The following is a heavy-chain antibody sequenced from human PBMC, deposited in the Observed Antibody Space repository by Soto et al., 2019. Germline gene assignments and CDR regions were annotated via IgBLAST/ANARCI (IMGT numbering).Heavy chain of an antibody. CDR1: GGSISSYY. J-gene: IGHJ4*02. CDR2: IYYSGSA. V-gene: IGHV4-59*08. CDR3: AKVVGDGNDYYDF. Sequence: PSETLSLTCTVSGGSISSYYWSWIRQAPGKEPQYIGYIYYSGSANYNPSLKSRVTISDDTSTNQFFLTLTSVTAADTAIYYCAKVVGDGNDYYDFWGQGTLVTVSS. D-gene: IGHD3-22*01.